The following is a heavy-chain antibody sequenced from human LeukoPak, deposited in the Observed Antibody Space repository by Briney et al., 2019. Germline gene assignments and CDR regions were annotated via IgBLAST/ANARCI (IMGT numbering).Heavy chain of an antibody. CDR2: INPNSGGT. CDR3: ARDTGIAAAGTQSDYGMDV. D-gene: IGHD6-13*01. J-gene: IGHJ6*02. CDR1: GYTFPGYY. V-gene: IGHV1-2*02. Sequence: ASVKVSCKASGYTFPGYYMHWVRQAPGQGLEWMGWINPNSGGTNYAQKFQGRVTMTRDTPISPAYMELSRLRSDDTAVYYCARDTGIAAAGTQSDYGMDVWGQGTTVTVSS.